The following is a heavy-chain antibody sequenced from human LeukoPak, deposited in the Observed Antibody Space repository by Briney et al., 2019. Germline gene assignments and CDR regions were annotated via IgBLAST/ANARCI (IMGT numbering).Heavy chain of an antibody. CDR2: ISGSGVST. CDR1: GFRFSSYA. D-gene: IGHD6-6*01. CDR3: ARGRGLPVRPPNEGFLDY. Sequence: GGSLRLACAASGFRFSSYAMSWVRQAPGKGLEWVSAISGSGVSTYYADSVKGRFTISRDKFMNTLYLQMNSLRAEDTAVYYCARGRGLPVRPPNEGFLDYWGRGTLVTVSS. J-gene: IGHJ4*02. V-gene: IGHV3-23*01.